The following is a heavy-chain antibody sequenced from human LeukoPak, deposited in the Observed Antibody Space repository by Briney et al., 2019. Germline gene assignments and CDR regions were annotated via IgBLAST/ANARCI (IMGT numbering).Heavy chain of an antibody. D-gene: IGHD6-19*01. V-gene: IGHV3-23*01. CDR3: AKTAVPGTRHSDY. CDR1: GFTFSSYA. CDR2: ISGSGYYA. J-gene: IGHJ4*02. Sequence: GGSLRLSCAASGFTFSSYAMNWVRRAPGKGLEWVSAISGSGYYANYADSVKGRFTISRDNSKNTLYLQMNSLRAEDTAVYSCAKTAVPGTRHSDYWGQGTQVTVSS.